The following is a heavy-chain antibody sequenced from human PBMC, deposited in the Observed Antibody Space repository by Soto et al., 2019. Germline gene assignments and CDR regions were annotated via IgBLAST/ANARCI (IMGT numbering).Heavy chain of an antibody. D-gene: IGHD3-3*01. CDR3: ARDRVTTLITRGFDP. CDR2: IIPIFGTA. Sequence: SVKVSCKASGGTFSSYAISWVRQAPGQGLEWMGGIIPIFGTANYAQKFQGRVTITADESTSTAYMELSSLRSEDTAVYYCARDRVTTLITRGFDPWGQGTLVTVSS. CDR1: GGTFSSYA. J-gene: IGHJ5*02. V-gene: IGHV1-69*13.